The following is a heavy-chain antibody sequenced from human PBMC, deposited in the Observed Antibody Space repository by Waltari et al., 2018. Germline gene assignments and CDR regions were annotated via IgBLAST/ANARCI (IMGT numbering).Heavy chain of an antibody. CDR2: ISYSVSYM. CDR1: GFTFNNYN. CDR3: ARDSTVLRFLEWLLRFDY. D-gene: IGHD3-3*01. Sequence: EVQLVESGGGLVKPGGSLRLSCAASGFTFNNYNMNWVRQAPGEGLEWVASISYSVSYMYYAESLKGRFTISRDNAKNSLYLQMNSLRAEDTAVYYCARDSTVLRFLEWLLRFDYWGQGTLVTVSS. V-gene: IGHV3-21*01. J-gene: IGHJ4*02.